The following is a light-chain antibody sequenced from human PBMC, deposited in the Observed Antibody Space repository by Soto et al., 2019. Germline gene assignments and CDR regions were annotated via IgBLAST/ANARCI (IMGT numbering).Light chain of an antibody. Sequence: EIVLTQSPATLSVSPGERATLSCRASQSVSSDLAWYQQKPGQAPRILIYDASTRATGIPGRFSGSGSGTEVTLTISSLQSEDFAVYFCQQYNNWPPWAFGQGTKVEIK. CDR2: DAS. CDR1: QSVSSD. V-gene: IGKV3-15*01. CDR3: QQYNNWPPWA. J-gene: IGKJ1*01.